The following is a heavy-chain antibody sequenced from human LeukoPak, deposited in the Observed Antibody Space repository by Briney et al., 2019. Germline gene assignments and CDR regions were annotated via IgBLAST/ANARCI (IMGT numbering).Heavy chain of an antibody. Sequence: ASVKVSCKASGYTFIGYYMHWVRQAPGQGLEWMGWINPNSGGTNYAQKFQGRVTMTRDTSISTAYMELSRLRSDDTAVYYCARDTVRVRGVLPYWGQGTLVTVSS. CDR1: GYTFIGYY. CDR2: INPNSGGT. D-gene: IGHD3-10*01. V-gene: IGHV1-2*02. CDR3: ARDTVRVRGVLPY. J-gene: IGHJ4*02.